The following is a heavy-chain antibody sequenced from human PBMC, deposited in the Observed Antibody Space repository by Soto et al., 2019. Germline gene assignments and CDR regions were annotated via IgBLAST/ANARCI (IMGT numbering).Heavy chain of an antibody. V-gene: IGHV3-30*18. CDR1: GFTFSSYG. D-gene: IGHD3-9*01. CDR2: ISYDGSNK. CDR3: AKGRHYDILTGPDP. Sequence: GGSLRLSCAASGFTFSSYGMHWVRQAPGKGLEWVAVISYDGSNKYYADSVEGRFTISRDNSKNTLYLQMNSLRAEDTAVYYCAKGRHYDILTGPDPWGQGTLVTVSS. J-gene: IGHJ5*02.